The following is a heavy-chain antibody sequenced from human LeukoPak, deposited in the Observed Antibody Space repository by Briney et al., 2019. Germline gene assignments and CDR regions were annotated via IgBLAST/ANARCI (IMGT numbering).Heavy chain of an antibody. J-gene: IGHJ4*02. CDR1: GYTFTSYG. CDR3: ARVAHDLYPYYFDY. CDR2: ISGYNGDT. V-gene: IGHV1-18*01. D-gene: IGHD5/OR15-5a*01. Sequence: ASVKVSCKASGYTFTSYGISWVRQAPGQGLEWMGWISGYNGDTNYAQKYQGRATMTTDTSTSTAFMELRDLRSDDTAVYYCARVAHDLYPYYFDYWGQGTLVTVSS.